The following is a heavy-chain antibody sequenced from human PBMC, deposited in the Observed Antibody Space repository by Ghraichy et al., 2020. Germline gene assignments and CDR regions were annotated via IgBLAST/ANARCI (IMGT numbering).Heavy chain of an antibody. V-gene: IGHV3-48*02. Sequence: GGSLRLSCASSGFVFSSYSMNWVRQAPGKGLEWISYISSYSTTIYYAESVKGRFSISRDNAKNSLDLQMSSLRDEDTAVYYCARDLWFGESRHFDYWGQGALVTLSS. CDR1: GFVFSSYS. J-gene: IGHJ4*02. CDR3: ARDLWFGESRHFDY. D-gene: IGHD3-10*01. CDR2: ISSYSTTI.